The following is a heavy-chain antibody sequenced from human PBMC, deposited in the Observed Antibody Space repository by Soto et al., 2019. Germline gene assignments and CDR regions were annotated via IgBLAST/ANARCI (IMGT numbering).Heavy chain of an antibody. CDR2: ISSSSSYI. D-gene: IGHD2-2*01. J-gene: IGHJ6*02. CDR3: ARGCSSTSCFDGMDV. Sequence: GGSLRLSCAASGFTFSSYSMNWVRQAPGKGLEWVSSISSSSSYIYYADSVKGRFTISRDNAKNSLYLQMNSLRAEDTAEYYCARGCSSTSCFDGMDVWGQGTTVTVSS. CDR1: GFTFSSYS. V-gene: IGHV3-21*01.